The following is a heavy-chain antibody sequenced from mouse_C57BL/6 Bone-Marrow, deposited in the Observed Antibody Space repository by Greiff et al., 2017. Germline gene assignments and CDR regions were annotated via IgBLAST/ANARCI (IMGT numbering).Heavy chain of an antibody. V-gene: IGHV7-1*01. CDR1: GFTFSDFY. J-gene: IGHJ1*03. CDR3: AREAYDYDGGDWYFDV. CDR2: SRNKANDYTT. Sequence: EVKLVESGGGLVQSGRSLRLSCATSGFTFSDFYMEWVRQAPGKGLEWIAASRNKANDYTTEYSASVKGRFIVSRDTSQSILYLQMNALRAEDTAIYYCAREAYDYDGGDWYFDVWGTGTTVTVSS. D-gene: IGHD2-4*01.